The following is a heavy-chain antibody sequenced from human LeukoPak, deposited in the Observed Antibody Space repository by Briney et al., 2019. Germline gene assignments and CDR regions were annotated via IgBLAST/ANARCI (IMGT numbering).Heavy chain of an antibody. CDR2: IYSGGST. CDR3: AREDYYDSSGYYVY. J-gene: IGHJ4*02. D-gene: IGHD3-22*01. CDR1: GFTVSSNY. V-gene: IGHV3-66*01. Sequence: GGSLRLSCAASGFTVSSNYMSWVRQAPGKGLEWVSVIYSGGSTYYADSVKGRFTISRDNSKNTLYLQRNSLRAEDPAVYYCAREDYYDSSGYYVYWGQGTLVTVSS.